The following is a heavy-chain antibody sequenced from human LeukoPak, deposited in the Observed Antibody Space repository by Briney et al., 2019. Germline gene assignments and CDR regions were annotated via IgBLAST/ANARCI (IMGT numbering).Heavy chain of an antibody. V-gene: IGHV4-39*01. Sequence: SETLSLTCTVSGGSISSSSYYWGWIRQPPGMGLEWIGRIYYSGSTYYNPSLKSRVTISVDTSKNQFSLKLSSVTAADTAVYYCASHLLQDSSGYPPYYFDYWGQGTLVTVSS. D-gene: IGHD3-22*01. CDR3: ASHLLQDSSGYPPYYFDY. CDR1: GGSISSSSYY. J-gene: IGHJ4*02. CDR2: IYYSGST.